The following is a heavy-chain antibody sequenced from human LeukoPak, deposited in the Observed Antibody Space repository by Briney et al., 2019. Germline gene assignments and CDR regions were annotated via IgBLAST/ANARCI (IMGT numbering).Heavy chain of an antibody. V-gene: IGHV5-51*01. CDR1: GYTLTTNW. Sequence: GESLKISCKGSGYTLTTNWIGWVRQMPGKGLEWMGIIYPGDSDTRYSPSFQGQVTISADKSISTAYLQWSSLKASDTAMYYCARRGAFDIWGQGTMVTVSS. CDR2: IYPGDSDT. J-gene: IGHJ3*02. CDR3: ARRGAFDI.